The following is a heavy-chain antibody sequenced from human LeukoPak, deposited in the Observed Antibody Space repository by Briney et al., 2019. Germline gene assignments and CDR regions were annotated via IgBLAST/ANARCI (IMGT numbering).Heavy chain of an antibody. V-gene: IGHV3-30*18. D-gene: IGHD1-26*01. CDR3: AKSGSYFRDDYFDY. J-gene: IGHJ4*02. CDR2: ISYDGSNK. CDR1: GFTFSSYG. Sequence: GGCLRLSCAASGFTFSSYGMHWVRQAPGKGLEWVAVISYDGSNKYYADSVKGRFTISRDNSKNTLYLQMNSLRAEDTAVYYCAKSGSYFRDDYFDYWGQGTLVTVSS.